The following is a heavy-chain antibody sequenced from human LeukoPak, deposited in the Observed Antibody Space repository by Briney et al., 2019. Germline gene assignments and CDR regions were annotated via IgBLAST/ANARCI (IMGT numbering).Heavy chain of an antibody. CDR1: GGSISSSSYY. J-gene: IGHJ6*03. V-gene: IGHV4-39*07. Sequence: SETLSLTCTVSGGSISSSSYYWGWIRQPPGKGLEWIGSIYYSGSTYYNPSLKSRVTISVDTSKNQFSLKLSSVTAADTAVYYCARGLGAYYYYYYYMDVWGKGTTVTVSS. CDR3: ARGLGAYYYYYYYMDV. CDR2: IYYSGST.